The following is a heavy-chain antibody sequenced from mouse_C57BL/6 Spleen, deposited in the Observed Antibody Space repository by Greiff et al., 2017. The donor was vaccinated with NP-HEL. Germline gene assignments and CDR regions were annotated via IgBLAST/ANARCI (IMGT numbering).Heavy chain of an antibody. D-gene: IGHD1-1*01. Sequence: QVTLKVCGPGILQSSQTLSLTCSFSGFSLSTSGMGVSWIRQPSGKGLEWLAHIYWDDDKRYNPSLKSRLTISKDTSRNQVFLKITSVDTADTATYYCARRGGDYGSSYGYFDVWGTGTTVTVSS. V-gene: IGHV8-12*01. J-gene: IGHJ1*03. CDR2: IYWDDDK. CDR1: GFSLSTSGMG. CDR3: ARRGGDYGSSYGYFDV.